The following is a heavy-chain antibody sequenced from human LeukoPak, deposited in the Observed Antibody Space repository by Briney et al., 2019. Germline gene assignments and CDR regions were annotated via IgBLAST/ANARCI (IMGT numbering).Heavy chain of an antibody. CDR1: GFTFSTCW. J-gene: IGHJ4*02. V-gene: IGHV3-74*01. Sequence: PGGSLRPSCATSGFTFSTCWMHWVRQAPGKGLVWVSRIDSDGSSTSYADSVKGRFTISRDNAKNTLYLQMNSLRAEDTAVYYCARDHIRSLDYWGQGTLVTVSS. D-gene: IGHD1-14*01. CDR2: IDSDGSST. CDR3: ARDHIRSLDY.